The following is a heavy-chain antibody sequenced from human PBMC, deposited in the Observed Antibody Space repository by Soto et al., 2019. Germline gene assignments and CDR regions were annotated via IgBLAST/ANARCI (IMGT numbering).Heavy chain of an antibody. CDR1: GTSFSGYY. D-gene: IGHD5-18*01. CDR2: IHHSGTT. J-gene: IGHJ4*02. V-gene: IGHV4-34*01. CDR3: ARLQTRGYSYGYSGEGY. Sequence: SETLSLTCTVYGTSFSGYYWSWIRQPPGKGLEWIAEIHHSGTTNYNPSLKSRVTISVDTSKNQFSLKLSSVTAADTAVYYCARLQTRGYSYGYSGEGYWGEGTLVTVS.